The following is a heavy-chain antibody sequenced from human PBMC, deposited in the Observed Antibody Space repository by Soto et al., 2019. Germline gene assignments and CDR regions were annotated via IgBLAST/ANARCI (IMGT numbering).Heavy chain of an antibody. Sequence: ASVKVSCKASGYTFSGYSITWVRQAPGQGLEWMGRISGYNGNTNYARTLRDRLTLTTDTSTSIAYMELRSLTSDDTAVYYCARDVFCGGAPACPDMDVWGQGTTVTVSS. CDR2: ISGYNGNT. CDR1: GYTFSGYS. CDR3: ARDVFCGGAPACPDMDV. J-gene: IGHJ6*02. V-gene: IGHV1-18*04. D-gene: IGHD2-21*01.